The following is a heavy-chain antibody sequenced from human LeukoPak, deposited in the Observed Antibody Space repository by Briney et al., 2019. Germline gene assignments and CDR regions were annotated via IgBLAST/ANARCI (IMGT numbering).Heavy chain of an antibody. CDR1: GYTFTSYG. D-gene: IGHD3-10*01. CDR3: ARQTEYYYGSGSYDY. J-gene: IGHJ4*02. Sequence: ASVKVSCKASGYTFTSYGISWVRQAPGQGLEWMGWISAYNGNTNYAQKLQGRVTMTTDTSTSTAYMELRSLRSDDTAVYYCARQTEYYYGSGSYDYWGQGTLVTVSS. V-gene: IGHV1-18*01. CDR2: ISAYNGNT.